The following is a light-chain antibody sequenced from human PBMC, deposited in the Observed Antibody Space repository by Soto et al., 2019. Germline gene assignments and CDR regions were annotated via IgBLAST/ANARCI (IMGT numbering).Light chain of an antibody. J-gene: IGKJ4*01. CDR2: SAS. Sequence: DIQMTQSPSSLSASVGDRVTITCRASQSISSYLNWYQQKPGKAPNLLIYSASSLHSGVPSRFSGSGSGTDFSLIISSLQPEDFATYYCPQSSSNPLTFGGGTRVE. CDR1: QSISSY. V-gene: IGKV1-39*01. CDR3: PQSSSNPLT.